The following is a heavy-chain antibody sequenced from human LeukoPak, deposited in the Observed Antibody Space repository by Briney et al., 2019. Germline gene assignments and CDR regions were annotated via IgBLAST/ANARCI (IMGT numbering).Heavy chain of an antibody. CDR3: ARVRRIDGYNYFDY. CDR2: IGTAGDT. D-gene: IGHD5-24*01. Sequence: GGSLRLSCAASGFTFSSYNMHWVRHATGKGLEWVSAIGTAGDTYYPGSVKGRFTISRENAKNSLYLQMNSLRAGDTAVYYCARVRRIDGYNYFDYWGQGTPVTVSS. V-gene: IGHV3-13*01. CDR1: GFTFSSYN. J-gene: IGHJ4*02.